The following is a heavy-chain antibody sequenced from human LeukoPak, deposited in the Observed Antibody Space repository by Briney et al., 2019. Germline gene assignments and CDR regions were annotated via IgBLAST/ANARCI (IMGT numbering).Heavy chain of an antibody. J-gene: IGHJ4*02. V-gene: IGHV3-48*01. D-gene: IGHD2-2*01. CDR2: ISGSGDSI. CDR3: ARVRDAYNYFHY. CDR1: GFTFSSYR. Sequence: GGSLRLSCAASGFTFSSYRTNWVRQAPGKGLEWVSYISGSGDSIYYADSVKGRFTMSRDNAKNSLYLQMNSLRAEDTAVYYCARVRDAYNYFHYWGQGTLVTVSS.